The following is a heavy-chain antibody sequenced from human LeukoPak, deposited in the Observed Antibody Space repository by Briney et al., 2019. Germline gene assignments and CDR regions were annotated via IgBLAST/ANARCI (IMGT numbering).Heavy chain of an antibody. CDR1: GFTFSSYS. CDR3: ARSSSLDDYVWGSYRYLVDY. J-gene: IGHJ4*02. V-gene: IGHV3-48*01. CDR2: ISSSDTTI. D-gene: IGHD3-16*02. Sequence: GGFLRLSCAASGFTFSSYSMNWVRQAPGKGLEWVSYISSSDTTIYYADSVKGRFTISRDNAKNSLYLQMNSLRAEDTAVYYCARSSSLDDYVWGSYRYLVDYWGQGTLVTVSS.